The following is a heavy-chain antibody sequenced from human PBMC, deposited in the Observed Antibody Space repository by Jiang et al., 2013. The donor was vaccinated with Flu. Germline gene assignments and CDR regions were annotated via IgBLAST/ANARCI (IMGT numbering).Heavy chain of an antibody. J-gene: IGHJ6*02. CDR1: IHFSNYP. CDR2: ITGSAT. D-gene: IGHD3/OR15-3a*01. CDR3: ARRFRGLDGYAMDV. Sequence: QLVESGGGLVQAWGVPETLLCSLWIHFSNYPMTWVRQAPGKGLEWVSAITGSATYYADSLKGRFTISRDNSKNTLYLQMNGLRAEDTAVYYCARRFRGLDGYAMDVWGQGTMVTVSS. V-gene: IGHV3-23*04.